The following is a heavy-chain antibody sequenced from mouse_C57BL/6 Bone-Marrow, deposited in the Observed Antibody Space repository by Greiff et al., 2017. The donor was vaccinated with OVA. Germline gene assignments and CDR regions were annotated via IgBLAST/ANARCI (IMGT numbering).Heavy chain of an antibody. D-gene: IGHD2-10*02. CDR1: GFTFSSYA. V-gene: IGHV5-4*03. Sequence: EVMLVESGGGLVKPGGSLKLSCAASGFTFSSYAMSWVRQTPEKRLEWVANISDGGSYTYYPDNVKGRVTISRDNAKNNPYLQMSHLTSEDTAIYYCARRSPYGNYPMDYWGQGTSVTVSS. CDR2: ISDGGSYT. J-gene: IGHJ4*01. CDR3: ARRSPYGNYPMDY.